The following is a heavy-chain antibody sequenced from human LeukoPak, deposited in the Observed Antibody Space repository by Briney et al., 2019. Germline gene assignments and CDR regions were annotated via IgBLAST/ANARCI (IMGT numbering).Heavy chain of an antibody. V-gene: IGHV4-59*01. J-gene: IGHJ6*03. CDR2: IYSSGST. Sequence: ASETLSLTCTVSGGSISGYYWSRTRQPPGKGLEYIGYIYSSGSTNYNPSLKSRVTISGDTSNNQLSLKLSSMTAADTAVYYCARDSRYSDTSGYYYSHYYMDVWGKGTTVTVSS. D-gene: IGHD3-22*01. CDR1: GGSISGYY. CDR3: ARDSRYSDTSGYYYSHYYMDV.